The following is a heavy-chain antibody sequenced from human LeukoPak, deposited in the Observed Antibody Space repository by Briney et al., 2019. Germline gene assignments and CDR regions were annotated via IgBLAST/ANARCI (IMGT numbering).Heavy chain of an antibody. D-gene: IGHD2-2*03. CDR3: ARDLGYCSSTSCYGWFDP. Sequence: SETLSLTCTVSGGSISSYYWSWIRQPPGKGPEWIGYIYYSGSTNYNPSLKSRVTISVDTSKNQFSLKLSSVTAADTAVYYCARDLGYCSSTSCYGWFDPWGQGTLVTVSS. V-gene: IGHV4-59*01. CDR1: GGSISSYY. J-gene: IGHJ5*02. CDR2: IYYSGST.